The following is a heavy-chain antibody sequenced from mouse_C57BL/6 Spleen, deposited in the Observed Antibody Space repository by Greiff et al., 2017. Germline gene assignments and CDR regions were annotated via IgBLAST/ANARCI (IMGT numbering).Heavy chain of an antibody. V-gene: IGHV1-15*01. CDR3: TRDSSGYVNYAMDY. Sequence: VQLQQSGAELVRPGASVTLSCKASGYTFTDYEMHWVKQTPVHGLEWIGAIDPETGGTAYNQKFKGKAILTADKSSSTAYMELRSLTAEDSAVYYWTRDSSGYVNYAMDYWGQGTSGTVAS. J-gene: IGHJ4*01. CDR2: IDPETGGT. CDR1: GYTFTDYE. D-gene: IGHD3-2*02.